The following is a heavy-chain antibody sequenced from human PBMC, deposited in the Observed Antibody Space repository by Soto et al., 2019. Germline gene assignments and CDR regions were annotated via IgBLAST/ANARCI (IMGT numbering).Heavy chain of an antibody. Sequence: SETLSLTCTVSGGFISRYYWSWIRQPPGKGLEWIGYIYYSGSTNYNPSLKSRVTISVDTSKNQFSLKLSSVTAADTAVYYCARLLFSFGGVIVNPFFDLWGQGTLVTVSS. CDR3: ARLLFSFGGVIVNPFFDL. CDR1: GGFISRYY. V-gene: IGHV4-59*08. CDR2: IYYSGST. J-gene: IGHJ4*02. D-gene: IGHD3-16*02.